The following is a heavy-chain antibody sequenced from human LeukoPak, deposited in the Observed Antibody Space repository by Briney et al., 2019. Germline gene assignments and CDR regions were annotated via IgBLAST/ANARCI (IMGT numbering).Heavy chain of an antibody. Sequence: PGRTLRLSCAASGFTFSSYAMSWVRQAPGKGLEWVSAISGSGGSTYYADSVKGRFTISRDNSKNTLYLQMNSLRAEDTAVYYCAKGSIMITFGGVIALPLVDYWGQGTLVTVSS. V-gene: IGHV3-23*01. CDR3: AKGSIMITFGGVIALPLVDY. CDR1: GFTFSSYA. CDR2: ISGSGGST. D-gene: IGHD3-16*02. J-gene: IGHJ4*02.